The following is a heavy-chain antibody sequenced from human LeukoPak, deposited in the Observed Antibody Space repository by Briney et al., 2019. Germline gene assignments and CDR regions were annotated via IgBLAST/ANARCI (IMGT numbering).Heavy chain of an antibody. CDR3: ARGLYCSSTSCYDRSDY. Sequence: GASVKVSCKASGYTFTGYYMHWVRQAPGQGLEWMGWINPNSGGTNYAQKFQGRVTMTRDTSISTAYMELSRLRSDDTAVYYCARGLYCSSTSCYDRSDYWGQGTLVTVSS. CDR2: INPNSGGT. D-gene: IGHD2-2*01. V-gene: IGHV1-2*02. J-gene: IGHJ4*02. CDR1: GYTFTGYY.